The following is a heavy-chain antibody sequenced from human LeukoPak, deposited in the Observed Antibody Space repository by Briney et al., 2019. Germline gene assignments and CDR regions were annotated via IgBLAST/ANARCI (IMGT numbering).Heavy chain of an antibody. CDR3: ARGAERFDP. CDR1: GFTFSSYA. CDR2: ISYDGSNK. J-gene: IGHJ5*02. V-gene: IGHV3-30*04. D-gene: IGHD4/OR15-4a*01. Sequence: GRSLRLSCAASGFTFSSYAMHWVRQAPGKGLEWVAVISYDGSNKYYADSVKGRFTISRDNSKSTLYLQMNSLRAEDTAVYYCARGAERFDPWGQGTLVTVSS.